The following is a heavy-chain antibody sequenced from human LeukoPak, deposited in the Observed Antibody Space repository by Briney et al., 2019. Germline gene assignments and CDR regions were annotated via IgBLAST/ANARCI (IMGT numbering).Heavy chain of an antibody. CDR3: ARAQYSSGWYDFDY. J-gene: IGHJ4*02. V-gene: IGHV4-30-4*08. CDR1: GGSISSGDYY. Sequence: PSETLSLTCTVSGGSISSGDYYWSWIRQPPGKGLEWIGYIYYSGSTYYNPSLKSRVTISVDTSKNQFSLKLSSVTAADTAVYYCARAQYSSGWYDFDYWGQGTLVTVSS. D-gene: IGHD6-19*01. CDR2: IYYSGST.